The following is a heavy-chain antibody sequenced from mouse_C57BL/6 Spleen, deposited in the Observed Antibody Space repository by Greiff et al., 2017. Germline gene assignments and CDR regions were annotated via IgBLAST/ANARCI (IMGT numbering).Heavy chain of an antibody. CDR3: VGAGTGGDYFDY. Sequence: VQLQQSGPELVKPGASVKISCKASGYAFSSSWMNWVKQRPGKGLEWIGRIYPGDGDTNYNGKFKGKATLTADKSSSTAYMQLSSLTSEDSAVYFCVGAGTGGDYFDYWGQGTTLTVSS. V-gene: IGHV1-82*01. CDR2: IYPGDGDT. D-gene: IGHD4-1*01. CDR1: GYAFSSSW. J-gene: IGHJ2*01.